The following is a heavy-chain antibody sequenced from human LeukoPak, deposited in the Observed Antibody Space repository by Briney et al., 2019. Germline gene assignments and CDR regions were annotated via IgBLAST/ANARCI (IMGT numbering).Heavy chain of an antibody. CDR1: GFTFSSYS. CDR2: ISSSSSTI. D-gene: IGHD6-6*01. CDR3: ARSEQLVAWYYFDY. V-gene: IGHV3-48*04. J-gene: IGHJ4*02. Sequence: GGSLRLSCAASGFTFSSYSMNWVRQAPGKGLEWVSYISSSSSTIYYADSVKGRFTISRDNAKNSLYPQMNSLRAEDTAVYYCARSEQLVAWYYFDYWGQGTLVTVSS.